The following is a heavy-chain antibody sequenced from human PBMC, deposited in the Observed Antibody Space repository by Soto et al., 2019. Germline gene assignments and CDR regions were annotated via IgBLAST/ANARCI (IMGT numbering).Heavy chain of an antibody. Sequence: ETLSLTCSVSGDSMRGYHFYWGWIRQAPGKGLEWIGSAYFSGGNTYYSPSLKSRVSISVDTSKNEFSLRLTSLTAADTAVYFCAYGSSSAWIDYWGQGTLVTVSS. J-gene: IGHJ4*02. CDR3: AYGSSSAWIDY. V-gene: IGHV4-39*01. D-gene: IGHD6-25*01. CDR2: AYFSGGNT. CDR1: GDSMRGYHFY.